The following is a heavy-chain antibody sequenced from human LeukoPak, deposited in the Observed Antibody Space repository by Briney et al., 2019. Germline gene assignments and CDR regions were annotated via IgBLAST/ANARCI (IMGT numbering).Heavy chain of an antibody. CDR3: ARDGGGSGIAVTPFDY. J-gene: IGHJ4*02. D-gene: IGHD6-19*01. V-gene: IGHV3-30-3*01. Sequence: GGSLRLSCAASGFTFSSYAMHWVRQAPGKGLEWVAVISYDGSNKYYADSVKGRFTISRDNSKNTLYLQMNSLRAEDTAVYYCARDGGGSGIAVTPFDYWGQGTLVTVSS. CDR2: ISYDGSNK. CDR1: GFTFSSYA.